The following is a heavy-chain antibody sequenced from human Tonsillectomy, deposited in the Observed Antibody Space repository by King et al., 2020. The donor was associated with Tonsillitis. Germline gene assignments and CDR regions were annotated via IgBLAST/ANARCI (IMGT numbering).Heavy chain of an antibody. CDR2: INWNGGRT. V-gene: IGHV3-20*01. D-gene: IGHD3-22*01. J-gene: IGHJ4*02. CDR1: GFTFDDYG. Sequence: VQLVESGGGVVRPGGSLRLSCAASGFTFDDYGMSWVRQAPGKGLEWVSGINWNGGRTGYADSVKGRFTISRDNAKNSLYLQMNSLRAEDTALYHCARAYSYDSSGYIDYWGQGTLVTVSS. CDR3: ARAYSYDSSGYIDY.